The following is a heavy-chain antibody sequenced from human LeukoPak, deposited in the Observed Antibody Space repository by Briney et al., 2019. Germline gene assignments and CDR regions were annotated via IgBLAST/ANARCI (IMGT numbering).Heavy chain of an antibody. CDR3: ARAAGYFDF. V-gene: IGHV4-34*01. Sequence: PSETPSLTCVIYGGSFSGYYWSWIRQPPGKGLEWIGEINHSGSTNYSPSLKSRLTLSVDTSKNQFSLKLSSVTAADTAVYYCARAAGYFDFWGQGALVTVSS. D-gene: IGHD6-19*01. CDR1: GGSFSGYY. CDR2: INHSGST. J-gene: IGHJ4*02.